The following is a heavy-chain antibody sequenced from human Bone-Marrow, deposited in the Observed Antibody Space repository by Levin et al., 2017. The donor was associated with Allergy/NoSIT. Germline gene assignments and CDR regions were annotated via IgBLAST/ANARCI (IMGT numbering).Heavy chain of an antibody. J-gene: IGHJ4*02. CDR2: IYYTGSA. CDR3: ARRLLERRNLDS. V-gene: IGHV4-39*01. D-gene: IGHD1-1*01. Sequence: SETLSLTCTVSGGSISSDNYYWSWIRQPPGKGLEWIGNIYYTGSAYYNASLKSRLTISIDTSKNQFSLSLTSVTAADGGVYFCARRLLERRNLDSWGLGTLVTVSS. CDR1: GGSISSDNYY.